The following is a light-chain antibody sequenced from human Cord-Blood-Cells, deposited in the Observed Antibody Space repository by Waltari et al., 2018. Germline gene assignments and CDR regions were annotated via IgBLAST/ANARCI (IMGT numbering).Light chain of an antibody. CDR3: QQYDNLLYT. CDR2: SAS. Sequence: DILMTQSPSSLSASVRDRVTITCQASQDISNYLNWYQQKPGQAPKILIYSASSLETGVPSRFSGSGSGTDFTFTISRLQPEDIATYYCQQYDNLLYTFGQGTKLEIK. CDR1: QDISNY. V-gene: IGKV1-33*01. J-gene: IGKJ2*01.